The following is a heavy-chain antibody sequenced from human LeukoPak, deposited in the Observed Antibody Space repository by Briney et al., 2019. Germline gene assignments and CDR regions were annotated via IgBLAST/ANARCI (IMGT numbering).Heavy chain of an antibody. CDR3: ARGSGSGEQLPYYYYYYMDV. CDR2: MNPNSGNT. CDR1: GYTFTSYD. Sequence: ASVKVSCKASGYTFTSYDINWVRQATGQGLEWMGWMNPNSGNTGYAQKFQGRVTMTRNTSISTAYMELSSLRSEDTAVYYCARGSGSGEQLPYYYYYYMDVWGKGTTVAVSS. J-gene: IGHJ6*03. V-gene: IGHV1-8*01. D-gene: IGHD6-25*01.